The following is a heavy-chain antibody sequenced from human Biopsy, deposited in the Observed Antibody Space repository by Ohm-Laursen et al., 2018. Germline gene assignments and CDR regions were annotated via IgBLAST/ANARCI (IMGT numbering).Heavy chain of an antibody. J-gene: IGHJ6*02. CDR2: ITSRTSST. Sequence: SLRLSCSASGFTFNVYSIVWVRQAPGKGLEWVSSITSRTSSTYYADSVKSRVTISRDNANNSVSLQMNNLRVVDTAVYYCARWYGDLFYYYNGMDVWGQGTTVTVSS. CDR1: GFTFNVYS. D-gene: IGHD3-10*01. CDR3: ARWYGDLFYYYNGMDV. V-gene: IGHV3-21*01.